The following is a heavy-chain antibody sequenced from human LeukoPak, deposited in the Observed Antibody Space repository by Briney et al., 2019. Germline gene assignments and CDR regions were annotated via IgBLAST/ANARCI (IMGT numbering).Heavy chain of an antibody. CDR3: ARDWGSVGRPHAFDI. CDR1: GFTFSAYY. V-gene: IGHV3-11*04. Sequence: GGSLRLSCAASGFTFSAYYMSWIRQAPGKGLEWVAYISSGGDIIYYADSVKGRFTISRDNAKNSLYLQMNSLRAQDTAVYYCARDWGSVGRPHAFDIWGQGTVVTVSS. CDR2: ISSGGDII. D-gene: IGHD7-27*01. J-gene: IGHJ3*02.